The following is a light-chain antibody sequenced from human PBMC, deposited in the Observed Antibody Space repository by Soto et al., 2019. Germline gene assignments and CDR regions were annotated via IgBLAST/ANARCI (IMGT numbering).Light chain of an antibody. J-gene: IGKJ5*01. V-gene: IGKV2-28*01. Sequence: EIVMTQSPLSLPVTPGEPASISCRSSQSLLHSDGYNYLEWYLQKPGQSPQLLIYVASNRASGVHDRFSGSGSGTDFTLKISRVEAEDVGVYYCMQARQSPITFGQGTRLEIK. CDR3: MQARQSPIT. CDR2: VAS. CDR1: QSLLHSDGYNY.